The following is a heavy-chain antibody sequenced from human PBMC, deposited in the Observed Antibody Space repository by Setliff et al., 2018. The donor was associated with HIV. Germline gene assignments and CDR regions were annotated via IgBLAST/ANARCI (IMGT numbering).Heavy chain of an antibody. V-gene: IGHV4-31*03. Sequence: SETLSLTCTVSRASISSGDYYWSWIRQHPERGLEWIGYTYYNGRAYYSPSLRSRVTMSVDTSRNEFSLTLSSVTAADTAMYYCARGGITTMVRGVTYPYPLYYFDSWGQGALVTVSS. D-gene: IGHD3-10*01. CDR3: ARGGITTMVRGVTYPYPLYYFDS. J-gene: IGHJ4*02. CDR1: RASISSGDYY. CDR2: TYYNGRA.